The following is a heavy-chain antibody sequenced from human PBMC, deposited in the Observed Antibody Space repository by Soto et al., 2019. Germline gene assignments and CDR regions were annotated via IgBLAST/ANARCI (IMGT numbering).Heavy chain of an antibody. CDR3: AKNWDTTSSSSSH. CDR1: GFTLSTYA. Sequence: GGSLRLSCAASGFTLSTYAMSWVRQAPGKGLEWVSAISGTGGSTYHADSVKGRFTISRDNSKNTLYLQMNSLRAEDTAVYYCAKNWDTTSSSSSHWGQGTLVTVSS. V-gene: IGHV3-23*01. J-gene: IGHJ4*02. D-gene: IGHD6-6*01. CDR2: ISGTGGST.